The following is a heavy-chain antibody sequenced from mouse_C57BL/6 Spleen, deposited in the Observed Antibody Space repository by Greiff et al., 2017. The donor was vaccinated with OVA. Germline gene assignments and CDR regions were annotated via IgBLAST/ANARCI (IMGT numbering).Heavy chain of an antibody. Sequence: VQLVESGPELVEPGASVKISCKASGYAFSSSWMNWVKQRPGKGLEWIGRIYPGDGDTNYNGKFKGKATLTADKSSSTAYMQLSSLTSEDSAVYFCARGGLPLMDYWGQGTSVTVSS. D-gene: IGHD2-4*01. J-gene: IGHJ4*01. CDR1: GYAFSSSW. CDR3: ARGGLPLMDY. V-gene: IGHV1-82*01. CDR2: IYPGDGDT.